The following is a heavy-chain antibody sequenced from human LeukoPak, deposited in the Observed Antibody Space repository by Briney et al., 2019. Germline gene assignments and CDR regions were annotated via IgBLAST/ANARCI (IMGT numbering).Heavy chain of an antibody. V-gene: IGHV1-3*01. Sequence: ASVKVSCKASGYTFTSYAMHWVRQAPGQRLEWMGWINAGNGNTEYSQKFQGRVTITRDTSASTAYMELSSLRSEDTAVYYCARGVRGVIGSPYYYYGMDVWGKGTTVTVSS. J-gene: IGHJ6*04. CDR2: INAGNGNT. D-gene: IGHD3-10*02. CDR1: GYTFTSYA. CDR3: ARGVRGVIGSPYYYYGMDV.